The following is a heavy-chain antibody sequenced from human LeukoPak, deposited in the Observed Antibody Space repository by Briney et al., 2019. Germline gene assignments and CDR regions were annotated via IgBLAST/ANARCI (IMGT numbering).Heavy chain of an antibody. Sequence: SETLSLTCAVYGGSFSGYYRSWIRQPPGKGLEWIGEINHSGSTNYNPSLKSRVTISVDTSKNQFSLKLSSVTAADTAVYYCARVSFGSGSYYPYYFDYWGQGTLVTVSS. CDR2: INHSGST. J-gene: IGHJ4*02. CDR3: ARVSFGSGSYYPYYFDY. D-gene: IGHD3-10*01. V-gene: IGHV4-34*01. CDR1: GGSFSGYY.